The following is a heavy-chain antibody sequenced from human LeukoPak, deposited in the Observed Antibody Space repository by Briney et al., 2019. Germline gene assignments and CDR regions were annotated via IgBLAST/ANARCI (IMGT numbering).Heavy chain of an antibody. Sequence: GGSLRLSCAASGFSLTSYEMNWVRQTPGRGLEWVSHFSSGGNTEYYADSVRGRFTISRDNSKGALYLQMNSLRVEDTAVYYCARGKSSRHALDIWGQGTMVTVSS. D-gene: IGHD6-6*01. CDR2: FSSGGNTE. CDR3: ARGKSSRHALDI. J-gene: IGHJ3*02. V-gene: IGHV3-48*03. CDR1: GFSLTSYE.